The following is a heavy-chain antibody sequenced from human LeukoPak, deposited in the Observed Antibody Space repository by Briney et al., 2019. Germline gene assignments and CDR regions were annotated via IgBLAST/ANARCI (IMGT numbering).Heavy chain of an antibody. Sequence: PGGSLRLSCAASGFTFSNYAMSWVRQAPGKGLEWVSDISGSGGSTYYADSVKGRFIISRDNSKNTLYLQMNSLRAEDTAVYYCAKDRYSSGWYDYFDYWGQGTLVTVSS. CDR2: ISGSGGST. CDR3: AKDRYSSGWYDYFDY. CDR1: GFTFSNYA. D-gene: IGHD6-19*01. V-gene: IGHV3-23*01. J-gene: IGHJ4*02.